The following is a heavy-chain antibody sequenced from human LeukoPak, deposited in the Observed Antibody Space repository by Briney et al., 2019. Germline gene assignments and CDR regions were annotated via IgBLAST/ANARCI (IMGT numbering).Heavy chain of an antibody. CDR1: GASISGWY. CDR3: ARETSLAGFASGLGFNY. J-gene: IGHJ4*02. D-gene: IGHD6-19*01. CDR2: VYGSGYT. V-gene: IGHV4-59*01. Sequence: PSETLSLTCTVSGASISGWYWSWIRQPPGKGLEGIGYVYGSGYTNYNPSLKSRVTISIDTSKNHFSLKLTSVTAADTATYYCARETSLAGFASGLGFNYWGQGILVTVSS.